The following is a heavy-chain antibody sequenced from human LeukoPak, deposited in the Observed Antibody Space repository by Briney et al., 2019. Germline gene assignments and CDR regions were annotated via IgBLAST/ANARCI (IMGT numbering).Heavy chain of an antibody. CDR3: ARAGRDSKKDAFGI. Sequence: ASVKVSCKASGYTFTSFDINWVRQATGQGLEWMGWMNPNSGNTGYAQQFQGRVTMTRNTSISTAYMELSSLRSEDTAVYYCARAGRDSKKDAFGIRGQGTMVSVSS. CDR2: MNPNSGNT. V-gene: IGHV1-8*01. D-gene: IGHD5-24*01. CDR1: GYTFTSFD. J-gene: IGHJ3*02.